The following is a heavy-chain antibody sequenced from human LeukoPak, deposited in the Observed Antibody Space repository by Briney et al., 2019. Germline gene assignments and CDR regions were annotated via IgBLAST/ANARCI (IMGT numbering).Heavy chain of an antibody. V-gene: IGHV3-21*01. CDR2: ISSSGNYI. CDR1: GFTFSSYW. CDR3: ARSPQATVTGREYYYYYMDV. J-gene: IGHJ6*03. D-gene: IGHD4-17*01. Sequence: GGSLRLSCAASGFTFSSYWMNWVRQAPGKGLEWVSSISSSGNYIYYVDSVKGRFTISRDNAKNSLYLQMNSLSAEDTALYYCARSPQATVTGREYYYYYMDVWGKGTTVTVSS.